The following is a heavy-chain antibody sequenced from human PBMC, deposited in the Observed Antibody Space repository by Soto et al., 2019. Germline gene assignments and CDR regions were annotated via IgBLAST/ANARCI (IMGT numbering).Heavy chain of an antibody. V-gene: IGHV4-31*03. CDR2: MYDSESI. CDR3: ARGHRYNYGYGRNAQRDYFDY. D-gene: IGHD5-18*01. CDR1: GGSISSGGYY. J-gene: IGHJ4*02. Sequence: QVQLQESGPGLVKPSQTLSLTCTVSGGSISSGGYYWGWIRQHPEKGLEWIGYMYDSESIYYNPSLQSRVTISVDTSKNQFSLKVTSLTAADTAIYYCARGHRYNYGYGRNAQRDYFDYWGQGTLVTVPS.